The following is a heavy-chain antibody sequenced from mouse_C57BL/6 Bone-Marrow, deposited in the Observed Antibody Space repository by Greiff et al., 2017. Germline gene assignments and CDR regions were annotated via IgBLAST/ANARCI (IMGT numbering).Heavy chain of an antibody. V-gene: IGHV1-81*01. D-gene: IGHD1-1*02. CDR2: IYPRSGNT. CDR3: ANCGYYPVY. Sequence: VHLVESGAELARPGASVKLSCKASGYTFTSYGISWVKQRTGQGLEWIGEIYPRSGNTYYNEKFKGKATLTADKSSSTAYMELRSLTSEDSAVYFCANCGYYPVYWGQGTTLTVSS. J-gene: IGHJ2*01. CDR1: GYTFTSYG.